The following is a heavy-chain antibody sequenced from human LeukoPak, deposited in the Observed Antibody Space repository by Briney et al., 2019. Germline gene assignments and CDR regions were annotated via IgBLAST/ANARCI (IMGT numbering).Heavy chain of an antibody. Sequence: SVKVSCKASGGTFISYAISWVRQAPGQGLEWMGGIIPIFGTANYAQKFQGRVTITADESTSTAYMELSSLRSEDTAVYYCARGKWELPPAWYFDYWGQGTLVTVSS. J-gene: IGHJ4*02. V-gene: IGHV1-69*01. CDR3: ARGKWELPPAWYFDY. CDR1: GGTFISYA. D-gene: IGHD1-26*01. CDR2: IIPIFGTA.